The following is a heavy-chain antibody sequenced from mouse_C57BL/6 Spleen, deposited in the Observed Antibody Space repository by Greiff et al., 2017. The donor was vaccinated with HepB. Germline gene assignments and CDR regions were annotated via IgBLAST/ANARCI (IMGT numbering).Heavy chain of an antibody. CDR2: IYPGDGDT. Sequence: VQLQQSGAELVKPGASVKISCKASGYAFSSYWMNWVKQRPGKGLEWIGQIYPGDGDTNYNGKFKGKATLTADKSSSTAYMQLSSLTSEDSAVYCCSRRGYYGNYDAMDYWGQGTSVTVSS. CDR3: SRRGYYGNYDAMDY. J-gene: IGHJ4*01. CDR1: GYAFSSYW. V-gene: IGHV1-80*01. D-gene: IGHD2-1*01.